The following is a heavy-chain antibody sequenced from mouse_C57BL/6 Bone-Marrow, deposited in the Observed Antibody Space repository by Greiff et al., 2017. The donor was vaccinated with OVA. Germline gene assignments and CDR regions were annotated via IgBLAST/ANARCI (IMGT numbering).Heavy chain of an antibody. V-gene: IGHV3-6*01. CDR1: GYSITSGYY. CDR3: ARGGSYWYFDV. Sequence: VQLQQSGPGLVKPSQSLSLTCSVPGYSITSGYYWNWIRQFPGNKLEWMGYISYDGSNNYNPSLKNRISITRDTSKNQFFLKLNSVTTEDTATYYCARGGSYWYFDVWGTGTTVTVSS. J-gene: IGHJ1*03. CDR2: ISYDGSN. D-gene: IGHD1-1*01.